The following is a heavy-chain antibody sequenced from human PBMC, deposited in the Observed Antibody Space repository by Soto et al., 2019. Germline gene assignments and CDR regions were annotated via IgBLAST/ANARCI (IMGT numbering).Heavy chain of an antibody. CDR2: INHSGST. V-gene: IGHV4-34*01. D-gene: IGHD2-2*01. J-gene: IGHJ6*03. CDR1: GGSFSGYY. CDR3: ARVRYCSSTSCYRRDYYYYMDV. Sequence: QVQLQQWGAGLLKPSETLSLTCAVYGGSFSGYYWSWIRQPPGKGLEWIGEINHSGSTNYNTSLKSRVTISVDTSKNQFSLKLSSVTAADTAVYYCARVRYCSSTSCYRRDYYYYMDVWGKGTTVTVSS.